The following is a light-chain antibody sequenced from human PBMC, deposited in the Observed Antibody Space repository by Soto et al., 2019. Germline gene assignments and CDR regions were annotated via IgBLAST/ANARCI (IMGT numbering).Light chain of an antibody. CDR1: SSNIGAGCE. J-gene: IGLJ1*01. V-gene: IGLV1-40*01. CDR2: GNT. Sequence: QSVLTRPPSVSGAAGQRVTISCTGCSSNIGAGCEVHWYQHLPGKAPKLLIYGNTNRPSGVPDRLSGSKSGTSASLAITGLQAEDEADYYCQSYDSSLSASYVFGGGTKVTVL. CDR3: QSYDSSLSASYV.